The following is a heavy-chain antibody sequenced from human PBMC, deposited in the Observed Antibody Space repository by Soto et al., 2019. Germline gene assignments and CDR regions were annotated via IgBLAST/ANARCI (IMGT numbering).Heavy chain of an antibody. CDR3: ARVPTIFGVGCYGMDV. CDR1: GFSFSDYY. D-gene: IGHD3-3*01. Sequence: GGSLRLSCPASGFSFSDYYMSWIRQAPGKGLEWVSYISSTASNLYYADSVKGRFTISRDNAKNSLYLQMNSLRADDTAVYYCARVPTIFGVGCYGMDVWGQGTTVTVSS. J-gene: IGHJ6*02. V-gene: IGHV3-11*01. CDR2: ISSTASNL.